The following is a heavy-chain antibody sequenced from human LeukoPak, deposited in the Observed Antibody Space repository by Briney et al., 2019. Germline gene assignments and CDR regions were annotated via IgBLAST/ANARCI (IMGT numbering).Heavy chain of an antibody. J-gene: IGHJ4*02. D-gene: IGHD3-22*01. Sequence: SETLSLTCTVSGDSISSGDYYWSWLRQPAGKGLEWIGRIYVRGRTDYNPSLKGRVTISVDTSQNQFSLKLTSVAAADTAVYYCARAYDRRGYQAVGFDHWGQGALVTVSS. CDR2: IYVRGRT. CDR1: GDSISSGDYY. CDR3: ARAYDRRGYQAVGFDH. V-gene: IGHV4-61*02.